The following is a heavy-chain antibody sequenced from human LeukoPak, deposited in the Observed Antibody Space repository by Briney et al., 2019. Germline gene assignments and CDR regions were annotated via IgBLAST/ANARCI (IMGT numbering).Heavy chain of an antibody. D-gene: IGHD7-27*01. CDR2: ISGSGGST. Sequence: GASLRLSCAASGFTFSSYAMSWVRHAPGKGLEWVSAISGSGGSTYYADSVKGRFTISRDNSKNTLYLQMNSLRAEDTDVYYCAKDRIPGEGLFDYWGQGTLVTVSS. J-gene: IGHJ4*02. V-gene: IGHV3-23*01. CDR1: GFTFSSYA. CDR3: AKDRIPGEGLFDY.